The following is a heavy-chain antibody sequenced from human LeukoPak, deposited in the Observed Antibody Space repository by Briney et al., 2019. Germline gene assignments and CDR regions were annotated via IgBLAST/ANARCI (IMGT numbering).Heavy chain of an antibody. CDR1: GFTFSSYS. J-gene: IGHJ4*02. CDR2: ISSSSSYI. Sequence: GGSLRLSCAASGFTFSSYSMNWVRQAPGKGLEWVSSISSSSSYIYYADSVKGRFTISRDNAKNSLYLQMNSLRAEDTAVYYCAGGEQWLAPLGGYWGQGTLVTVSS. D-gene: IGHD6-19*01. V-gene: IGHV3-21*01. CDR3: AGGEQWLAPLGGY.